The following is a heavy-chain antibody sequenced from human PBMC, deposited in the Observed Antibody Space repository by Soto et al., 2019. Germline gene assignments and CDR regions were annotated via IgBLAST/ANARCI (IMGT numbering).Heavy chain of an antibody. CDR1: GYTFTSYG. J-gene: IGHJ4*02. D-gene: IGHD2-2*01. V-gene: IGHV1-18*01. CDR2: ISAYNGKT. Sequence: ASVKVSCKASGYTFTSYGISWVRQAPGQGLEWMGWISAYNGKTNYAQKLQGRVTMTTDTSTSTAYMELRSLRPDDTAVYYCARDLENGWDIVVVPAASDYWGQGTLVTVSS. CDR3: ARDLENGWDIVVVPAASDY.